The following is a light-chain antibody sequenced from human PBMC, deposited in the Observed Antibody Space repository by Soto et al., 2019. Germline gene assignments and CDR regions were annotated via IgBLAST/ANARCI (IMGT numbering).Light chain of an antibody. CDR3: QQYGSSPWT. V-gene: IGKV3-20*01. CDR1: QSVSSSY. J-gene: IGKJ1*01. CDR2: GAS. Sequence: ETVLTQSPGTLSLSPGERATLSCRASQSVSSSYLAWYQQRPGQAPRLLIYGASSRATGIPDRFSGSGSGTDFTLTISRLEPEDFAVYYCQQYGSSPWTFGQGINVDI.